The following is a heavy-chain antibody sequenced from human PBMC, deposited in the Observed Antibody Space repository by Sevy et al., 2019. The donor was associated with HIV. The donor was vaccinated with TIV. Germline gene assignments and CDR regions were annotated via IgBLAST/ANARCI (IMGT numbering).Heavy chain of an antibody. J-gene: IGHJ3*02. CDR2: IPPFFGSA. CDR3: ARDRDITFGGGDAFDI. Sequence: ASVKVSCKASGGTFDTYSISWVRQAPGQGPEWMGGIPPFFGSANYAQKFQGRLTITADQSPSTAYLELSNLRSEDTAVYYCARDRDITFGGGDAFDIWGQGTMVTVSS. D-gene: IGHD3-16*01. CDR1: GGTFDTYS. V-gene: IGHV1-69*13.